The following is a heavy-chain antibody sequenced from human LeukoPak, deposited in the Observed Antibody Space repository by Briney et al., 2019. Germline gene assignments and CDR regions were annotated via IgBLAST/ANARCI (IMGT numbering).Heavy chain of an antibody. CDR2: ISGAGGST. Sequence: GGSLRLSCAASGFHYIDYAMSWVRRAPGKGLEWVSGISGAGGSTYYADSVKGRFTISRDNSKDTVYLQMNSLRAEDTAIYYCVKDRPCETCMPMDAWGQGTTVTVSS. J-gene: IGHJ6*02. V-gene: IGHV3-23*01. D-gene: IGHD2-2*01. CDR3: VKDRPCETCMPMDA. CDR1: GFHYIDYA.